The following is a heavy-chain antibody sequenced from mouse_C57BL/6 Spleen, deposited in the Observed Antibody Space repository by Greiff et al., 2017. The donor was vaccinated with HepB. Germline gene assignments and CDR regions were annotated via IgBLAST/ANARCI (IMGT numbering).Heavy chain of an antibody. CDR2: ISSGSSTI. Sequence: EVKVVESGGGLVKPGGSLKLSCAASGFTFSDYGMHWVRQAPEKGLEWVAYISSGSSTIYYADTVKGRFTISRDNAKNTLFLQMTSLRSEDTAMYYCARPPYLYYAMDYWGQGTSVTVSS. CDR1: GFTFSDYG. V-gene: IGHV5-17*01. CDR3: ARPPYLYYAMDY. D-gene: IGHD5-5*01. J-gene: IGHJ4*01.